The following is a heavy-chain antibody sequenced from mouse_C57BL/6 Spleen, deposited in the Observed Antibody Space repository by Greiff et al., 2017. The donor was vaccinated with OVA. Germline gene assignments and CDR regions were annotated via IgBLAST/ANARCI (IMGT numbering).Heavy chain of an antibody. CDR2: IRNKANNHAT. D-gene: IGHD2-4*01. Sequence: EVQLVESGGGLVQPGGSMKLSCAASGFTFSDAWMDWVRQSPEKGLEWVAEIRNKANNHATYYAESVKGRFTISRDDSKSSVYLQMNSLRAEDTGIYYCTRGDDYDTWFAYWGQGTLVTVSA. J-gene: IGHJ3*01. CDR3: TRGDDYDTWFAY. CDR1: GFTFSDAW. V-gene: IGHV6-6*01.